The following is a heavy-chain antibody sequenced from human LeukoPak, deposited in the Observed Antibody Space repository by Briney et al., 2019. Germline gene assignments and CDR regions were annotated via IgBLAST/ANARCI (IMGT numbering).Heavy chain of an antibody. J-gene: IGHJ4*02. Sequence: GGSLRLSCAASGFTVSNCAMSWVRQAPGKGLEWVSTITSGGSTYYADSVRGRFTISRDTSKNTLYLQMNSLRAEDTALYYCAKSLVRWAFDYWGQGTLVTVSS. CDR3: AKSLVRWAFDY. CDR2: ITSGGST. CDR1: GFTVSNCA. D-gene: IGHD4-23*01. V-gene: IGHV3-23*01.